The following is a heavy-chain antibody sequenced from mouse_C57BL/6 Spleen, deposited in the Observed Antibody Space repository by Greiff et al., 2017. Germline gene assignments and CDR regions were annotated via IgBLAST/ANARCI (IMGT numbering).Heavy chain of an antibody. Sequence: VQGVESGPELVKPGASVKISCKASGYAFSSSWMNWVKQRPGKGLEWIGRIYPGDGDTNYNGKFKGKATLTADKSSSTAYMQLSSLTSEDSAVYFCARSGSNPSMDYWGQGTSVTVSS. V-gene: IGHV1-82*01. J-gene: IGHJ4*01. CDR2: IYPGDGDT. CDR1: GYAFSSSW. D-gene: IGHD2-5*01. CDR3: ARSGSNPSMDY.